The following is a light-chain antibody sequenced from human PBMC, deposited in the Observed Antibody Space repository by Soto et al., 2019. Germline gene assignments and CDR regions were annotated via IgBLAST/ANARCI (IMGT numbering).Light chain of an antibody. Sequence: DIQMTQSPSTLSAFIGDRVTITCRASQSISNWLAWYQQKPGKAPKLLIYKASYTESGVPSRFSGSGPGTEFTPSNSGVLTDAFPKSYYQQYNDSSNTFGQKTKLDLK. CDR2: KAS. V-gene: IGKV1-5*03. CDR1: QSISNW. J-gene: IGKJ2*01. CDR3: QQYNDSSNT.